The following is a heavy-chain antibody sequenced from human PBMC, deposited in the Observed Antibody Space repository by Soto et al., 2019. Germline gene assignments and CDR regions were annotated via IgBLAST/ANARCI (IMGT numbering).Heavy chain of an antibody. J-gene: IGHJ4*02. CDR2: ISGSGGST. V-gene: IGHV3-23*01. CDR3: AKDQSDIVVVVAALH. D-gene: IGHD2-15*01. Sequence: GGALRLSCAASGFTFSSYSMSWVRQAPGKGLEWVSAISGSGGSTYYADSVKGRFTISRDNSKNTLYLQMNSLRAEDTAVYYCAKDQSDIVVVVAALHWGQGTLVTVSS. CDR1: GFTFSSYS.